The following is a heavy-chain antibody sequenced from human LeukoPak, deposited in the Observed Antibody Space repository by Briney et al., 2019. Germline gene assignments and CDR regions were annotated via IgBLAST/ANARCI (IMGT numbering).Heavy chain of an antibody. CDR1: GFTFGTYW. CDR3: AKDSPFGGN. J-gene: IGHJ4*02. Sequence: GGSLRLSCVASGFTFGTYWMTWVRQAPGKGLEWVANIKQDGSTKNYVDSVKGRFTISRDNAKNSLYLQMDSLRGEDTAVYYCAKDSPFGGNWGQGTLVTVSS. D-gene: IGHD1-26*01. V-gene: IGHV3-7*01. CDR2: IKQDGSTK.